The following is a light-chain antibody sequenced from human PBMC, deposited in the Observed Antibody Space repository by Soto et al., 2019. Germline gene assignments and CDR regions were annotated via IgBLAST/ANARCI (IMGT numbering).Light chain of an antibody. CDR1: QSVTSTF. Sequence: EIVLTQSPGTLSLSPGERATVSCRASQSVTSTFLAWYQQKPGQAPRLLISGASSRATGIPDRFSGSGSGTEFTLTISRLDPEDFAVYYCQQYHDTGTFGQGTKADIK. V-gene: IGKV3-20*01. CDR3: QQYHDTGT. J-gene: IGKJ1*01. CDR2: GAS.